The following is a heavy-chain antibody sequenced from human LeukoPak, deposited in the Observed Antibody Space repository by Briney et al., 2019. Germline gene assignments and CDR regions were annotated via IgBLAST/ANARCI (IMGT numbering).Heavy chain of an antibody. D-gene: IGHD2-21*01. CDR1: GFSITIYA. J-gene: IGHJ4*02. CDR3: AKAPVTSCRGAYCYPFDY. CDR2: ISSTDAGT. V-gene: IGHV3-23*01. Sequence: GGSLRLSCAASGFSITIYAMSWVRQAPGKGLEWVSAISSTDAGTYHADSVRGRFTISRDSSKNTLYLQMNSLRAEDAAVYYCAKAPVTSCRGAYCYPFDYWGQGTLVTVSS.